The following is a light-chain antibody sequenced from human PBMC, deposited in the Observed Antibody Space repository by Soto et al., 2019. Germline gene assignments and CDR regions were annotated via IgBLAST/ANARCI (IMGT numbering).Light chain of an antibody. Sequence: TQSPDTLSLTPGERATLSCRASQSVTNYIAWYQQRPGQAPRLLIYDASNRATGVPARFSGSGSGTEFTLTISSLQSEDFAVYYCQQYNNWPQITFGQGTRLEIK. CDR2: DAS. J-gene: IGKJ5*01. CDR3: QQYNNWPQIT. CDR1: QSVTNY. V-gene: IGKV3D-15*01.